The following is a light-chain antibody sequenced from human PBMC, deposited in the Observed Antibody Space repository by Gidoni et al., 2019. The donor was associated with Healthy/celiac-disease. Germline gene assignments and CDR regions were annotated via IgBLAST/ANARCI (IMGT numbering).Light chain of an antibody. V-gene: IGKV1-39*01. CDR1: QSISSY. CDR2: AAS. Sequence: DIQMTQSPSSLSASVGDRVTITCRASQSISSYLNWYQQKPGKAPKLLIYAASSLQSGVPSRFSGSGSGTDFTLTISSLQPEDFATYYCQQSYSTPPITFXQXTRLXIK. CDR3: QQSYSTPPIT. J-gene: IGKJ5*01.